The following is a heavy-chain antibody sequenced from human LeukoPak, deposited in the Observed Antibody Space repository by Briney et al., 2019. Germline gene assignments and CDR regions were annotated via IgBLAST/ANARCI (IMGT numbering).Heavy chain of an antibody. CDR2: IIPILGIA. J-gene: IGHJ4*02. D-gene: IGHD6-19*01. Sequence: GASVKVSCKASGGTFSSYAISWVRQAPGQGLEWMGRIIPILGIANYAQKFQGRVTITADKSTSTAYMELSSLRSEDTAVYYCARGSYSSGWYADYWGQGTLVTVSS. CDR1: GGTFSSYA. V-gene: IGHV1-69*04. CDR3: ARGSYSSGWYADY.